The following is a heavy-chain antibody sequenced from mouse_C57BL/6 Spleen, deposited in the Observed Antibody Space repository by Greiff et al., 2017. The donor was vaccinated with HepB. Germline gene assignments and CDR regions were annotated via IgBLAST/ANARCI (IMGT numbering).Heavy chain of an antibody. V-gene: IGHV14-2*01. CDR1: GFNIKDYY. CDR2: IDPEDGDT. Sequence: EVQLQQSGAELVKPGASVKLSCTASGFNIKDYYMHWVKQRTEQGLEWIGRIDPEDGDTKYAPKFQGKATITADPSSNTAYLQLSSLTSEDTAVYYCARNYGSSYAMDYWGQGTSVTVSS. J-gene: IGHJ4*01. CDR3: ARNYGSSYAMDY. D-gene: IGHD1-1*01.